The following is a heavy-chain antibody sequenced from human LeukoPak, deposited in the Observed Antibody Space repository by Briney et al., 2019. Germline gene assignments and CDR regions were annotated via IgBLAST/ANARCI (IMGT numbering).Heavy chain of an antibody. CDR3: ASDRGYCTSTSCLLDV. D-gene: IGHD2-2*01. CDR1: GGTFGSYA. J-gene: IGHJ6*04. CDR2: IIPIFGTA. V-gene: IGHV1-69*05. Sequence: SVKVSCKASGGTFGSYAISWVRQAPGQGLEWMGGIIPIFGTANYAQKFQGRVTITTDESTSTAYMELSSLRSEDTAVYYCASDRGYCTSTSCLLDVWGKGTTVTVSS.